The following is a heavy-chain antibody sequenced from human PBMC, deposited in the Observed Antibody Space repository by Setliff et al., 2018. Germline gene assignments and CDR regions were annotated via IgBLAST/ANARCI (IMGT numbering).Heavy chain of an antibody. CDR1: GGSISGTSTETYL. CDR2: VFFNGAA. V-gene: IGHV4-61*01. D-gene: IGHD3-16*02. Sequence: PSETLSLTCTVSGGSISGTSTETYLWSWIRQPPGKGLEFIGYVFFNGAAKYDPSLKSRVAISVDASKEQFSLKLSSVTAADTAVYFCARGGTYRYFDYWGQGAQVTVSS. CDR3: ARGGTYRYFDY. J-gene: IGHJ4*02.